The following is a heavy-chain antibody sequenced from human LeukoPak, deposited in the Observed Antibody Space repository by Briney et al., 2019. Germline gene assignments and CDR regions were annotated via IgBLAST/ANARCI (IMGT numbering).Heavy chain of an antibody. D-gene: IGHD5-18*01. CDR3: AKDPGGQLWLPAGYFDY. J-gene: IGHJ4*02. Sequence: GGSLRLSCAASGFTFDDYAMHWVRQASGKGLEWVSGISWNSGSIGYADSVRGRFTISRDNAKNSLYLQMNSLRAEDTALYYCAKDPGGQLWLPAGYFDYWGQGTLVTVSS. CDR1: GFTFDDYA. V-gene: IGHV3-9*01. CDR2: ISWNSGSI.